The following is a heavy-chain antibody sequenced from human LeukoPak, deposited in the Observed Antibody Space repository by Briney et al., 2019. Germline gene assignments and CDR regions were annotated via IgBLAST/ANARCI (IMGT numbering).Heavy chain of an antibody. V-gene: IGHV3-23*01. J-gene: IGHJ4*02. CDR2: ISGSGSNT. CDR1: GFTFSSYA. CDR3: AKSKGLVVVGGTFDY. D-gene: IGHD2-15*01. Sequence: GGSLRLSCAASGFTFSSYAMSWVRQAPGKGLEWVSAISGSGSNTYYADSVKGRFTISRDNSKNTLYLQMNSLRAEDTAVYYCAKSKGLVVVGGTFDYWGLGTLVTVSS.